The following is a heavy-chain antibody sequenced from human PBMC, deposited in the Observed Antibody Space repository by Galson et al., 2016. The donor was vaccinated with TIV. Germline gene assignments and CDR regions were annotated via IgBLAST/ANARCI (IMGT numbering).Heavy chain of an antibody. Sequence: SVKVSCKVSGNSLTELVMHWVRQAPGKGLEWMGGFDPEVSKTVYARKFQGRVTMTADTYRDTAYMELGSLRIEDTAVYYCATIAWFPGLSFDNWGQGTLVTVSS. D-gene: IGHD2/OR15-2a*01. CDR3: ATIAWFPGLSFDN. V-gene: IGHV1-24*01. J-gene: IGHJ4*02. CDR1: GNSLTELV. CDR2: FDPEVSKT.